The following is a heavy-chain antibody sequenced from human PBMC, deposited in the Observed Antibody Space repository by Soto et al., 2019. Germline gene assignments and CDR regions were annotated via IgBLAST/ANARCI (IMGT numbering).Heavy chain of an antibody. CDR1: GYTYTNYW. Sequence: LWESLKISCKASGYTYTNYWLGWVRQMPGKGLEWMGVLYPGVSDTRYSPSFEGQVTISADKSITTAYLPWSSLRASDTAMYYCARLNNGTARPDYWGQGTKVTVSS. V-gene: IGHV5-51*01. D-gene: IGHD1-1*01. CDR3: ARLNNGTARPDY. J-gene: IGHJ4*02. CDR2: LYPGVSDT.